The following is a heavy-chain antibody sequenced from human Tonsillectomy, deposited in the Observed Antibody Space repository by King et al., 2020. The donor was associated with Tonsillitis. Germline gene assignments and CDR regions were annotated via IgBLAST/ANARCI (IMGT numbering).Heavy chain of an antibody. CDR2: INPNSGGA. D-gene: IGHD5-12*01. Sequence: QLVQSGAEVKKPGASVKVSCKASGYPFTGYYLHWVRQAPGQGLEWMGWINPNSGGANYAQKFQGRVTLTRDTSISTAYMELSRLRSDDTAVYYCAREAIVAPGPDAFDIWGQGTMVTVSS. CDR3: AREAIVAPGPDAFDI. V-gene: IGHV1-2*02. CDR1: GYPFTGYY. J-gene: IGHJ3*02.